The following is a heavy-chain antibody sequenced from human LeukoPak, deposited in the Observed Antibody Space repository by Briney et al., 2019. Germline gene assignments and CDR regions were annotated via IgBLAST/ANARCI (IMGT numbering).Heavy chain of an antibody. V-gene: IGHV4-59*08. CDR3: ARREVAGYDAFDI. J-gene: IGHJ3*02. D-gene: IGHD3-9*01. CDR1: GGSISSYY. Sequence: PSETLSLTCTVSGGSISSYYWSWIRQPPGKGLEWIGYIYYSGSTNYNPSLKSRVTISVDTSKNQFSLKLSSVTAADTAVYYCARREVAGYDAFDIWGQGTMVTVSS. CDR2: IYYSGST.